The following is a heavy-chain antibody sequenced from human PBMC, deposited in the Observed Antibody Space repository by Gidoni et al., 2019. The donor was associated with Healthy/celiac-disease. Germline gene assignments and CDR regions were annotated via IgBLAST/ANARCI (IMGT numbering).Heavy chain of an antibody. J-gene: IGHJ6*02. CDR2: IYNSGST. CDR3: AIVVVAGAGKYYYYGMDV. V-gene: IGHV4-4*02. Sequence: QVQLQESGAGLVKPAGHLSLSCAVSGGAISSTNWWSWVRQPPGKGLEGHGEIYNSGSTNYIPSFVSRVTISLDKSKNQFSLKLSAVTAADTAVYYCAIVVVAGAGKYYYYGMDVWGQGTTVTVSS. CDR1: GGAISSTNW. D-gene: IGHD6-13*01.